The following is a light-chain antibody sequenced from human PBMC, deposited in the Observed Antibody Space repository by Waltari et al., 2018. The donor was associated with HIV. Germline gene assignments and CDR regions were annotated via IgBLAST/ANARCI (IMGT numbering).Light chain of an antibody. CDR3: QQYYSTPWT. V-gene: IGKV4-1*01. CDR2: WAS. CDR1: QSILYSANNKNY. J-gene: IGKJ1*01. Sequence: DIVMIQSPDSLTVSLGERATINCKSSQSILYSANNKNYLTWYQQKPGQPPKLLIYWASTRESGVPDRFSGSGSGTDFTLTISSLQAEDVAVYYCQQYYSTPWTFGPRTKVEIK.